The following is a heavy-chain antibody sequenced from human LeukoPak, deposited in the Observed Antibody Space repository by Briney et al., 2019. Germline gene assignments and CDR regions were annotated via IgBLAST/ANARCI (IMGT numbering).Heavy chain of an antibody. V-gene: IGHV3-21*01. D-gene: IGHD2-21*02. CDR1: GFTFSSYF. CDR2: ISTTSSYI. Sequence: GGSLRLSCAASGFTFSSYFMNWVRQAPGKGLEWVSSISTTSSYIYYADSVKGRFTISRDNAKNSLYLQMNSLRAEDTAAYYCARGLCGGDCCSDWGQGTLVTVSS. CDR3: ARGLCGGDCCSD. J-gene: IGHJ4*02.